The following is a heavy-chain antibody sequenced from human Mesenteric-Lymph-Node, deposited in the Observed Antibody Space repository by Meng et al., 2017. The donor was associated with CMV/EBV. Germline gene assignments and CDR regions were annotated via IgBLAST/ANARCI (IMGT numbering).Heavy chain of an antibody. Sequence: SETLSLTCAISGASVSSYSVAWNWIRQSPSRGLEWLGRTYYMPEWNNDYAEAVKSRITINPDTSRNQFSLQLKSVTPEDTAVYYCERDPGYCTSSSCYMGRFDYWGQGSLVTVSS. D-gene: IGHD2-2*01. CDR1: GASVSSYSVA. J-gene: IGHJ4*02. CDR2: TYYMPEWNN. CDR3: ERDPGYCTSSSCYMGRFDY. V-gene: IGHV6-1*01.